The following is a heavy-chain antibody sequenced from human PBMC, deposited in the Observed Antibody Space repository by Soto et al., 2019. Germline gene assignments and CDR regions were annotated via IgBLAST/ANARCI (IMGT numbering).Heavy chain of an antibody. V-gene: IGHV4-59*01. J-gene: IGHJ4*02. Sequence: SETLSLTCTVSGGSISSYYWSWIRQPPGKGLEWIGYIYYSGSTNYNPSLKSRVTISVDTSKNQFSLKLSSVTAADTAVYYCARGLYSGSYADYWGQGTLVTVS. CDR1: GGSISSYY. CDR3: ARGLYSGSYADY. D-gene: IGHD1-26*01. CDR2: IYYSGST.